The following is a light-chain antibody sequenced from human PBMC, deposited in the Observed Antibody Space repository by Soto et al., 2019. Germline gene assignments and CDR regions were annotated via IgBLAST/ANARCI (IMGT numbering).Light chain of an antibody. V-gene: IGKV3-20*01. J-gene: IGKJ1*01. CDR2: GAS. Sequence: ETVLTQSPGTLSLSPGERATLSCRASQTIRSNYLAWYRQTPGQAPRLLIYGASNTATGIADRFSGSGSGTDFTLTISRLEPEDFALYYCQQYGSSPWTFGQGTKVEIK. CDR3: QQYGSSPWT. CDR1: QTIRSNY.